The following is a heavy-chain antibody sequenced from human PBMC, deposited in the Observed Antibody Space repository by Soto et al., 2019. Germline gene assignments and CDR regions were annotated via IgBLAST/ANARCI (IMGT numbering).Heavy chain of an antibody. D-gene: IGHD5-18*01. CDR1: GGSISSGGYY. Sequence: QVQLQESGPGLVKPSQTLSLTCTVSGGSISSGGYYWSWIRQHPWKGLEWIGYIYYSGSTYSNPSLKSRVTISVDTSKNQFSLKLSSVTAADTAVYYCARSGYSYGPNPLLSWGQGTLVTVSS. CDR3: ARSGYSYGPNPLLS. V-gene: IGHV4-31*03. CDR2: IYYSGST. J-gene: IGHJ5*02.